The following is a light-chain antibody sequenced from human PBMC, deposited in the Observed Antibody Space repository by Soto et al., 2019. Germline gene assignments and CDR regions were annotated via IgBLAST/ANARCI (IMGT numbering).Light chain of an antibody. Sequence: ETVLTQSPATLSVSPGERATLSCRTSQNVDRNLVWYQQKSGQPPRLLIYDASNRATGIPARFSGSGSGTDFTLTISSLEPEDFAVYYCQQRSNWPITFGQGTRLEIK. J-gene: IGKJ5*01. CDR1: QNVDRN. CDR2: DAS. V-gene: IGKV3-11*01. CDR3: QQRSNWPIT.